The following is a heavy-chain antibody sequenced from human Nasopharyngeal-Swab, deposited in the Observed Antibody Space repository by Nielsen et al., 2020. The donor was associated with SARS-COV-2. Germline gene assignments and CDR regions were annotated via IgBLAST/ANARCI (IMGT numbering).Heavy chain of an antibody. CDR3: ATSGYSSGWIF. D-gene: IGHD6-19*01. J-gene: IGHJ4*02. V-gene: IGHV3-21*01. CDR2: IISSTSYI. CDR1: AFIFITYT. Sequence: GESLKISCVASAFIFITYTMNWVRQAPGKVLEWLSSIISSTSYIYYADSVKGRFTISRDNAKHSLYLQMNSLRTEDTAVYYCATSGYSSGWIFWGQGTLVTVSS.